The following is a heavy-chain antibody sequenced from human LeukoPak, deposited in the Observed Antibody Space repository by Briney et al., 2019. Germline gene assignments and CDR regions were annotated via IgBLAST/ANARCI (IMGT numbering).Heavy chain of an antibody. CDR2: INHSGST. CDR3: ARGPYYDFWSGYSRPTPNKNFDY. CDR1: GGSFCGYY. V-gene: IGHV4-34*01. J-gene: IGHJ4*02. D-gene: IGHD3-3*01. Sequence: SETLSLTCAVYGGSFCGYYWSWIRQPPGKGLEWIGEINHSGSTNYNPSLKSRVTISVDTSKNQFSLKLSSVTAADTAVYYCARGPYYDFWSGYSRPTPNKNFDYWGQGTLVTVSS.